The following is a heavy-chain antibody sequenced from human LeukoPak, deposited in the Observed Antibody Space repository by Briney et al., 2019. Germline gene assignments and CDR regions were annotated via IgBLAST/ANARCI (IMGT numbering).Heavy chain of an antibody. D-gene: IGHD3-3*01. CDR1: GFTFSSYA. CDR3: ARERGALLPYYDFWSGYSYYYYGMDV. Sequence: GGSLRLSCAASGFTFSSYAMHWVRQAPGKGLEWVAVISYDGSNKYYADSVKGRFTISRDNSKNTLYLQMNSLRAEDTAVYYCARERGALLPYYDFWSGYSYYYYGMDVWGQGTTVTVSS. CDR2: ISYDGSNK. J-gene: IGHJ6*02. V-gene: IGHV3-30*04.